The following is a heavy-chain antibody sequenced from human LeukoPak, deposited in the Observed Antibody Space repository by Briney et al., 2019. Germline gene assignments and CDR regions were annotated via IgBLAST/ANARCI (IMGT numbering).Heavy chain of an antibody. CDR3: AKGGVRAAGYYGMDV. D-gene: IGHD3-10*01. V-gene: IGHV3-23*01. CDR1: GFTFSSYA. J-gene: IGHJ6*04. Sequence: GGSLRLSCAASGFTFSSYAMSWVRQAPGKGLEWVSAISGSGGSTYYVDSVKGRFTISRDNSKNTLYLQMNSLRAEDTAVYYCAKGGVRAAGYYGMDVWGKGTTVTVSS. CDR2: ISGSGGST.